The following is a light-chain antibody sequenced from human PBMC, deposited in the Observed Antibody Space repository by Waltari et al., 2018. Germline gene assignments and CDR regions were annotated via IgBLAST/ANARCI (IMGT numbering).Light chain of an antibody. Sequence: FMLTQSRSVSESPGKTITISCTRRSGSITSTSKPRHPQRPGSAPTPLTYEDDQRPSGVPDRFSGSLDFSSNSASLTISGLQTEDEADYFCQSYDSISQDVIFGGGTRLTVL. V-gene: IGLV6-57*03. CDR3: QSYDSISQDVI. CDR2: EDD. J-gene: IGLJ2*01. CDR1: SGSITSTS.